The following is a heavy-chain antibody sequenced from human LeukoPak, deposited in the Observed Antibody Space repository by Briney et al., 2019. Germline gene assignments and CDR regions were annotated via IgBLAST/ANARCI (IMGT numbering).Heavy chain of an antibody. CDR1: GFTFSTYG. V-gene: IGHV3-30*18. CDR2: ISYDGSDK. J-gene: IGHJ4*02. D-gene: IGHD3-10*01. Sequence: GGSLRLSCAASGFTFSTYGMHSVRQAPGKGLEWGAVISYDGSDKYYGDSVKGRFTISRDNSKNTLYLQMHSLRTEDTAVYYCVKAGYGELLRFDYWGQGTLVTVSS. CDR3: VKAGYGELLRFDY.